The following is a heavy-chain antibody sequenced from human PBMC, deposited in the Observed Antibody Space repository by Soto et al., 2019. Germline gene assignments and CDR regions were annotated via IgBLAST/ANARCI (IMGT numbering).Heavy chain of an antibody. CDR3: ARNTHKYGDFHFLFDY. D-gene: IGHD4-17*01. J-gene: IGHJ4*02. CDR2: IYPGDSDT. CDR1: EFTFTNYW. Sequence: PGESLKISCKGSEFTFTNYWIGWVRQMPGKGLEWMGIIYPGDSDTRYSPSFQGQVTISANESISTAYLQWSSLKASDTAIYYCARNTHKYGDFHFLFDYWGQGTLVTVSS. V-gene: IGHV5-51*01.